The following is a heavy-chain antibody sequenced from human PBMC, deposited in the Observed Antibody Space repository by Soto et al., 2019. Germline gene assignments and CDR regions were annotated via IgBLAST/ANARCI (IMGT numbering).Heavy chain of an antibody. CDR2: ISYDGSNK. J-gene: IGHJ5*02. V-gene: IGHV3-30-3*01. Sequence: QVQLVEAGGGVVQPGRSLRLSCAASGFTFSSYAMHWVRQAPGKGLEWVAVISYDGSNKYYADSVKGRFTTSRDNSKNTLYLQMNSLRAEDTAVYYCASLSRGWYTPWGQGTLVTVSS. CDR3: ASLSRGWYTP. D-gene: IGHD6-19*01. CDR1: GFTFSSYA.